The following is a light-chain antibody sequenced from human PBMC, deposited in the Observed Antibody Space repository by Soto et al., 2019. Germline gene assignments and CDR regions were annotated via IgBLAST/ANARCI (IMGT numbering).Light chain of an antibody. J-gene: IGLJ1*01. V-gene: IGLV2-14*01. CDR2: EVT. CDR1: RSDVGAYNY. CDR3: SSFTSRFTFV. Sequence: QSVLTQPASVSRSPGQSIAISCTGTRSDVGAYNYVSWYQQHPGKAPKLMISEVTNRPSGVSDRFSGSKSGNTASLTISGLQAEDEADYYCSSFTSRFTFVFGTGTRSPS.